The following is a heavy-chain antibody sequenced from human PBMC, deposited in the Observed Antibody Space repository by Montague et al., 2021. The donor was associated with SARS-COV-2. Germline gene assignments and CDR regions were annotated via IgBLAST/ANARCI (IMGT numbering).Heavy chain of an antibody. CDR2: ISYDGSNK. V-gene: IGHV3-30*04. CDR3: ARNYYDSSDHFDY. D-gene: IGHD3-22*01. J-gene: IGHJ4*02. CDR1: GFTFSSYA. Sequence: SLRLSCAASGFTFSSYAMRWVRQAPGKGLEWVAVISYDGSNKYYADSMKGRFTISRDNSKNTLYLQMNSLRAEDTAVYYCARNYYDSSDHFDYWGQGTLVTVSS.